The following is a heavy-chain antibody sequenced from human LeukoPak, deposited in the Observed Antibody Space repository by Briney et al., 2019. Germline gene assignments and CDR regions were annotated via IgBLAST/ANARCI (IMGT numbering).Heavy chain of an antibody. CDR2: ISSASGSI. J-gene: IGHJ4*02. Sequence: GGSLRLSCAASGFTFSSYSMNWVRQAPGKGLEWVSYISSASGSIYYADSVKGRFTISRDNAKNSLFLQMNSLRAEDTAVYYCARHRPEPGIAVAGIDYWGQGTLVTVSS. CDR3: ARHRPEPGIAVAGIDY. D-gene: IGHD6-19*01. CDR1: GFTFSSYS. V-gene: IGHV3-48*04.